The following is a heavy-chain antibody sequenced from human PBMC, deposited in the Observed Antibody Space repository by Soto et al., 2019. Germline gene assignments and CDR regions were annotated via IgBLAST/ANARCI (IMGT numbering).Heavy chain of an antibody. CDR3: AAVMGSDFDHVWGSLSFDH. J-gene: IGHJ4*02. Sequence: XESLRLSCEASGFVFTTSAMAWVRQAPGKGLEWVATISGSGVSTSYTDSVKGRFIITRDNSGNTLSLQMVSLRDDDTAVYFCAAVMGSDFDHVWGSLSFDHWGQGSLVTVSS. CDR2: ISGSGVST. D-gene: IGHD3-16*01. V-gene: IGHV3-23*01. CDR1: GFVFTTSA.